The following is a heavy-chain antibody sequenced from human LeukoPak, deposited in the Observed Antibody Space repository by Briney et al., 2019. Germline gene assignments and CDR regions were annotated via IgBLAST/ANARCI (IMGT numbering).Heavy chain of an antibody. D-gene: IGHD6-19*01. J-gene: IGHJ4*02. Sequence: GRSLRLSCAASGFTFDDYAMRWVRQAPGKGLEWVAGISWNSGSIGYADSVKGRFTISRDNAKNSLYLQMNSLRAEDTALYYCAKDILYSSGWYGFDYWGQGTLVTVSS. CDR1: GFTFDDYA. CDR3: AKDILYSSGWYGFDY. CDR2: ISWNSGSI. V-gene: IGHV3-9*01.